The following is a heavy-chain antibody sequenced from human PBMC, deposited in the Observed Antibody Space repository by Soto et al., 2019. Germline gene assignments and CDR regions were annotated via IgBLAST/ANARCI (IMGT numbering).Heavy chain of an antibody. V-gene: IGHV4-38-2*02. CDR1: GYSISSGYY. Sequence: SETLSLTCTVSGYSISSGYYWGWIRQPPGKGLEWIGSIYHSGSTYYNPSLKSRVTISVDTSKNQFSLKLSSVTAADTAVYYCARAYNWNYFAFDIWGQGTMVTVSS. CDR3: ARAYNWNYFAFDI. J-gene: IGHJ3*02. D-gene: IGHD1-7*01. CDR2: IYHSGST.